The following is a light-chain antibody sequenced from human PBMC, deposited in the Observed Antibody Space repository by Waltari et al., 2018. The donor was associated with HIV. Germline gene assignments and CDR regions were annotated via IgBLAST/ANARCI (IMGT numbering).Light chain of an antibody. V-gene: IGKV3-11*01. Sequence: EIVLTQPPATLSLSPGERATLSCRASQSVSNFLAWYQQKPGQAPSLLIYDASKRATGIPARFSGSGSGTDFTLTISSLEPEDFVVYYCQQRSTWPSTFGPGTKVDIK. CDR1: QSVSNF. CDR2: DAS. J-gene: IGKJ3*01. CDR3: QQRSTWPST.